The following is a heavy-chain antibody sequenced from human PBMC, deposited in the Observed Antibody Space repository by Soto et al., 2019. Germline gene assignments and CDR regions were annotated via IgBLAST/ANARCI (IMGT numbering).Heavy chain of an antibody. V-gene: IGHV1-8*01. CDR2: MNPNSGNT. D-gene: IGHD2-8*01. Sequence: ASVKVSCKASGYTFTSYDINWVRQATGQGLEWMGWMNPNSGNTGYAQKFQGRVTMTRNTSISTAYMELSSLRSEDTAVYYCARGRYCTNGVCQYYYYYGMDVRGQGTTVTVSS. CDR3: ARGRYCTNGVCQYYYYYGMDV. CDR1: GYTFTSYD. J-gene: IGHJ6*02.